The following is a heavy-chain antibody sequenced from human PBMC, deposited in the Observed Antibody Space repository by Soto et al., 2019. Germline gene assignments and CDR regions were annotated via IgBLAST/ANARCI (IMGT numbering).Heavy chain of an antibody. V-gene: IGHV4-34*01. CDR3: ARGMVPAARAEYFQH. CDR1: GGSFSGYY. J-gene: IGHJ1*01. CDR2: INHSGST. D-gene: IGHD2-2*01. Sequence: PSETLSLTCAVCGGSFSGYYWSWIRQPPGKGLEWIGEINHSGSTNYNPSLKSRVTISVDTSKNQFSLKLSSVTAADTALYYCARGMVPAARAEYFQHWGQGTLVTVSS.